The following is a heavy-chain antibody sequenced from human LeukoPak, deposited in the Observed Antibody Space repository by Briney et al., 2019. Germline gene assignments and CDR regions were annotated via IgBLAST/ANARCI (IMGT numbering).Heavy chain of an antibody. CDR1: GFTFSSYS. CDR2: ISSSSTYI. CDR3: AKVVSPHYDSSGYFRRRVDY. Sequence: GGSLRLSCAASGFTFSSYSMNWVRQTPGKGLEWVSSISSSSTYIYYADSVKGRFTISRDNSKNTLYLQMNSPRAEDTAVYYCAKVVSPHYDSSGYFRRRVDYWGQGTLVTVSS. D-gene: IGHD3-22*01. J-gene: IGHJ4*02. V-gene: IGHV3-21*04.